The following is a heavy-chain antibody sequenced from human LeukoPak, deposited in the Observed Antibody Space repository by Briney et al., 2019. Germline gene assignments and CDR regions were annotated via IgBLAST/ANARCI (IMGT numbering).Heavy chain of an antibody. CDR3: ARDRGGWNHFDY. J-gene: IGHJ4*02. CDR2: IDAGNGNT. CDR1: GYTFTIYP. Sequence: ASVKVSCKASGYTFTIYPMHWVRQAPGQRLEWMGRIDAGNGNTKYSQKFQGRVSISRDTSASTAYMELSSLRSEDTAVYYCARDRGGWNHFDYWGQGTLVTVSS. V-gene: IGHV1-3*01. D-gene: IGHD1-1*01.